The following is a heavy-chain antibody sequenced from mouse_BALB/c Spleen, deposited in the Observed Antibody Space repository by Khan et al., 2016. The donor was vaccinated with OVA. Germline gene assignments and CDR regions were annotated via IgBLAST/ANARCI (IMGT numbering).Heavy chain of an antibody. J-gene: IGHJ3*01. D-gene: IGHD2-1*01. CDR2: INPSNGGT. CDR3: TRSGYGTFSY. V-gene: IGHV1S81*02. CDR1: GYTFTSYY. Sequence: VQLQQSGAELVKPGASVRLSCKASGYTFTSYYLYWVKQRPGQGLEWIGDINPSNGGTNFNEKFKNKATLTVDKYSSTAYMQISSLTSEDSSVYFCTRSGYGTFSYWGQGTLVTVSA.